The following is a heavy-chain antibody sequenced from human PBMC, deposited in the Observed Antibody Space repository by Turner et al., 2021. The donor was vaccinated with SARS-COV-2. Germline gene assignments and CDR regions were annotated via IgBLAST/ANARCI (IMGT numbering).Heavy chain of an antibody. CDR3: ARAGPDGYSSGWNQGMDV. CDR1: GFTFSRHW. CDR2: IHTDGIIT. V-gene: IGHV3-74*01. D-gene: IGHD6-19*01. J-gene: IGHJ6*02. Sequence: EVQLVESGGGVVRPGGSLILSCAASGFTFSRHWMHWVRQVPGKGVVGVERIHTDGIITSYAATVKGRFTNSRDDAKKTLYLQMNSLRAEDTAVYYCARAGPDGYSSGWNQGMDVWGQGTTVTVSS.